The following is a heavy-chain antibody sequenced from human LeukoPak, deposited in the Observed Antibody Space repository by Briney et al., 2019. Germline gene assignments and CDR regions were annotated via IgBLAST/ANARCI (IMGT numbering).Heavy chain of an antibody. CDR1: GCTFTSYD. Sequence: GASVKGSCKASGCTFTSYDITWGRQATGQGLEWIGWMNPNSVNTGYAQKFQGRVTMTRNTSISTAYMELSSLRSEDTAVYYCARGIVVVPAAILDPYWFDPWGQGTLVTVSS. CDR2: MNPNSVNT. D-gene: IGHD2-2*02. CDR3: ARGIVVVPAAILDPYWFDP. V-gene: IGHV1-8*01. J-gene: IGHJ5*02.